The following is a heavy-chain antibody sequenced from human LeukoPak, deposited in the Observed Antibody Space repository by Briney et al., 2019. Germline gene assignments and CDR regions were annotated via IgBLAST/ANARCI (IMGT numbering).Heavy chain of an antibody. Sequence: GGSLRLSCATSGFNFDRYTIHWGGQAPGKGLEWVSLAGWAGGTTFYSDSVRGRFTTSRDSGRKSVYLQMTSLTTDDTAFYFCAKELDTMFFDYWGQGALVTVSS. CDR3: AKELDTMFFDY. CDR1: GFNFDRYT. D-gene: IGHD3-10*02. J-gene: IGHJ4*02. CDR2: AGWAGGTT. V-gene: IGHV3-43*01.